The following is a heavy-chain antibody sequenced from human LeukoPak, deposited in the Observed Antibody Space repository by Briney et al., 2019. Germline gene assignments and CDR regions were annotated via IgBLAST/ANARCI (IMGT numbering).Heavy chain of an antibody. J-gene: IGHJ4*02. CDR3: TSLYSSTWYLGDY. CDR1: GYSISSGYF. D-gene: IGHD6-13*01. V-gene: IGHV4-38-2*02. Sequence: KTSETLSLTCTVSGYSISSGYFWGWIRQPPGKGLEWIGSITHSGIPYYSPSLKSRVTISLDTSKNQFSLRLTSVTAADTAVYYCTSLYSSTWYLGDYWGQGALVTVSS. CDR2: ITHSGIP.